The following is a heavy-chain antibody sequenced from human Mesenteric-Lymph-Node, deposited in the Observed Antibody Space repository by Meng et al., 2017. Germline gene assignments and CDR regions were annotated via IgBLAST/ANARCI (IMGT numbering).Heavy chain of an antibody. CDR3: ARELDAVGVTAYDL. J-gene: IGHJ4*02. CDR1: GGSISSNDW. CDR2: VYHNGNA. V-gene: IGHV4-4*02. D-gene: IGHD2-21*02. Sequence: QVHVQEPGAGLAQPSGTLSLTCAVSGGSISSNDWWSWVRQPPGKGLECIGEVYHNGNANYNPSLKSRVTISVDKSKNQFSLKLSFVAAADTAIYYCARELDAVGVTAYDLWGQGTLVTVSS.